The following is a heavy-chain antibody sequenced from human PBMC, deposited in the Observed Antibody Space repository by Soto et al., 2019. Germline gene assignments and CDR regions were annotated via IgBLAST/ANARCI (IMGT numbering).Heavy chain of an antibody. CDR1: GFTLSSYW. CDR3: ARISIAARLFDY. J-gene: IGHJ4*02. D-gene: IGHD6-6*01. V-gene: IGHV3-7*01. CDR2: IKQDGSEK. Sequence: EVQLVESGGGLFQAGGSLRLSCAASGFTLSSYWMSWVRQAPGKGLEWVANIKQDGSEKYYVDSVKGRFTISRDNAKNSLYLQMNSLRAEDTAVYYCARISIAARLFDYWGQGTLVTVSS.